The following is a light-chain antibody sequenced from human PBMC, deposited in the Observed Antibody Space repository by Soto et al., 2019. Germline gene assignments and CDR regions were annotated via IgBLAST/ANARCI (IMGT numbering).Light chain of an antibody. V-gene: IGKV3-11*01. CDR1: QSLNSY. J-gene: IGKJ4*01. CDR2: DAS. CDR3: QQRRDWPLT. Sequence: EIVLTQSPATLSLSPGERATLSCRASQSLNSYLAWFQQKPGQAPRLLIYDASNRATGIPARFSGSGSGTAFTLTISSLEPADFAVYYCQQRRDWPLTFGGGTKVEIK.